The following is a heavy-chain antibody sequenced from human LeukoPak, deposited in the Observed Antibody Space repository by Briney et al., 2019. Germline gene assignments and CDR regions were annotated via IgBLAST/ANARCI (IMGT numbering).Heavy chain of an antibody. CDR3: ARNGGTSTPFDS. D-gene: IGHD3-16*01. J-gene: IGHJ4*02. V-gene: IGHV3-74*01. Sequence: GGSLRLSCAASGFTFSSHWLHWVRQAPGKGLVWISHITADEGNAYYAASVNGRFTISRDNAKSTVYLQMRSLTAAGTAVYYCARNGGTSTPFDSCGQRKLVTASS. CDR2: ITADEGNA. CDR1: GFTFSSHW.